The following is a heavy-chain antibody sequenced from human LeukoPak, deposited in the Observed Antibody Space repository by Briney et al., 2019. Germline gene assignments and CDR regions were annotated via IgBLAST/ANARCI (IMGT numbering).Heavy chain of an antibody. Sequence: PGGSLRLSCAASGFTFSSYGMHWVRQAPGKGLEWVAVISYDGSNKYYADSVKGRFTISRDNSKNTLHLQMNSLRAEDTAVYYCAVDHGSGHDFKAYWGQGTLVTVSS. CDR2: ISYDGSNK. J-gene: IGHJ4*02. CDR3: AVDHGSGHDFKAY. V-gene: IGHV3-30*03. CDR1: GFTFSSYG. D-gene: IGHD3-10*01.